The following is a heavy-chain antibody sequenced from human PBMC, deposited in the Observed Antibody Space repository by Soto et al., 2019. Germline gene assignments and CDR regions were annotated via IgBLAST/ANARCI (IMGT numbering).Heavy chain of an antibody. CDR1: GFTFSSYG. D-gene: IGHD6-13*01. J-gene: IGHJ4*02. Sequence: GGSLRLSCAASGFTFSSYGMHWVRQAPGKGLEWVAVISYDGSNKYYADSVKGRFTISRDNSKNTLYLQMNSLRAEDTAVDYCAKGDYSYSSSWCFDYWGQGTLVTVSS. CDR3: AKGDYSYSSSWCFDY. V-gene: IGHV3-30*18. CDR2: ISYDGSNK.